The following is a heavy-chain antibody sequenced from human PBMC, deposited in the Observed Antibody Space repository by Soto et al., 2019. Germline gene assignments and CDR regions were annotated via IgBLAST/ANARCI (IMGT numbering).Heavy chain of an antibody. J-gene: IGHJ4*02. Sequence: QDQLVQSGAEVKKPGASVKVSCKASGYTFNNYGITWVRQAPGKGLEGMGWISPYNGHTNYAQKLQGRVTMTTDTSTSRASVELRSISTGATAGSDGAGRSSGVDYWGQGTLVTVSS. CDR3: AGRSSGVDY. V-gene: IGHV1-18*01. D-gene: IGHD6-25*01. CDR1: GYTFNNYG. CDR2: ISPYNGHT.